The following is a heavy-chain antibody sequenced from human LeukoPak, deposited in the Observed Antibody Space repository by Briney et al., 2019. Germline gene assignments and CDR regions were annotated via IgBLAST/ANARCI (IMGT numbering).Heavy chain of an antibody. D-gene: IGHD2-15*01. Sequence: SETLSLTCTVSGGSISSYYWSWIRQPPGKGLEWIGYIYYSGSTNYNPSLKSRVTISVDTSKNQFSLKLSSVTAADTAVYYCARWRRAARRLDPLDAFDIWGQGTMVTVSS. CDR1: GGSISSYY. V-gene: IGHV4-59*12. J-gene: IGHJ3*02. CDR3: ARWRRAARRLDPLDAFDI. CDR2: IYYSGST.